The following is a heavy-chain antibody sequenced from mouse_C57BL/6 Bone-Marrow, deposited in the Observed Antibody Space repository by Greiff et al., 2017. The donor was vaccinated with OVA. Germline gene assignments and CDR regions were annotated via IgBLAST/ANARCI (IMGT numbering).Heavy chain of an antibody. CDR3: ARQVPFDY. CDR2: ISSGGSYT. D-gene: IGHD5-1*01. J-gene: IGHJ2*01. V-gene: IGHV5-6*01. CDR1: GFTFSSYG. Sequence: DVHLVESGGDLVKPGGSLKLSCAASGFTFSSYGMSWVRQTPDKRLEWVATISSGGSYTYYPDSVKGRFTISRDNAKNTLYLQMSSLKSEDTAMYYCARQVPFDYWGQGTTLTVSS.